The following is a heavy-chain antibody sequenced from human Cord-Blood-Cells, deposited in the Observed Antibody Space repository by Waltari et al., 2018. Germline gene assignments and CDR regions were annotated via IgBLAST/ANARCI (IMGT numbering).Heavy chain of an antibody. CDR3: ARDSRGYSGYDFAFDI. Sequence: QVQLVQSGAEVKKPGSSVKVSCKASGGTFSSYAISWVRQAPGQGLEWMGRIIPILGIANYAQKFQGRVTITADKSTSTAYMELSSLRSEDTAVYYCARDSRGYSGYDFAFDIWGQGTMVTVSS. D-gene: IGHD5-12*01. CDR1: GGTFSSYA. J-gene: IGHJ3*02. CDR2: IIPILGIA. V-gene: IGHV1-69*09.